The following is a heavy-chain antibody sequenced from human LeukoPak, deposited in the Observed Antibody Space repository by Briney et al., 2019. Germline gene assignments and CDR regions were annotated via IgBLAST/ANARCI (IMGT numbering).Heavy chain of an antibody. CDR1: GFTFGDYA. J-gene: IGHJ4*02. D-gene: IGHD3-22*01. Sequence: PGRSLRLSCTASGFTFGDYAMSWFRQAPWKGLEWVGFIRSKAYGGTTEYAASVKGRFTISRDDSKSIAYLQMNSLKTENTAVYYCTRSGYYDSSGYTPDYWGQGTLVTVSS. CDR2: IRSKAYGGTT. CDR3: TRSGYYDSSGYTPDY. V-gene: IGHV3-49*03.